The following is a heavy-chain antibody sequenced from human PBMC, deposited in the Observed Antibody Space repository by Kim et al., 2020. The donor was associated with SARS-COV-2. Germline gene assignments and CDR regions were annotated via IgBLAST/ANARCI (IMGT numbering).Heavy chain of an antibody. CDR1: GFAFKNAW. V-gene: IGHV3-15*01. CDR2: IKTATDGGTA. CDR3: TTDASPSCAGDCYGLRDAVAF. D-gene: IGHD2-21*02. Sequence: GGSLRLSCAASGFAFKNAWMNCVRQAPGKGLEWVGRIKTATDGGTADYAAAVKGRFTISRDDSENTVFLQMNSLQTDDTAVYYCTTDASPSCAGDCYGLRDAVAFGGQGTMVIVSS. J-gene: IGHJ3*01.